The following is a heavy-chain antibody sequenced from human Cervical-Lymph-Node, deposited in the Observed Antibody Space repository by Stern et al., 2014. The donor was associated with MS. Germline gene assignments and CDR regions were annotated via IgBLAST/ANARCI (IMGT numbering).Heavy chain of an antibody. V-gene: IGHV4-34*01. Sequence: QVQLQQWGAGLLRPSETLSLTCAVHGASFSDNSWSWILQTPGKGLEWIGEINSSGGTHYNPSRMSRATLSVDPTRNQFSLKLSSLTAADTAMYYCARERKVERSARLLVSFDVWGQGTLVTVSS. CDR1: GASFSDNS. J-gene: IGHJ3*01. D-gene: IGHD1-1*01. CDR3: ARERKVERSARLLVSFDV. CDR2: INSSGGT.